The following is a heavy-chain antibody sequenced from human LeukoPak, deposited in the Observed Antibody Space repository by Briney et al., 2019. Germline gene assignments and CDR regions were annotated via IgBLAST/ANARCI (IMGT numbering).Heavy chain of an antibody. J-gene: IGHJ4*02. CDR1: GGSIGSGGYY. V-gene: IGHV4-31*03. CDR3: ARVISGYYYKMDY. Sequence: SETLSLTCTVSGGSIGSGGYYWSWIRQHPGKGLEWIGYIYYSGSTYYNPSLKSRVTISVDTSKNQFSLKLSSVTAADTAIYYCARVISGYYYKMDYWGQGTLVTVSS. D-gene: IGHD3-22*01. CDR2: IYYSGST.